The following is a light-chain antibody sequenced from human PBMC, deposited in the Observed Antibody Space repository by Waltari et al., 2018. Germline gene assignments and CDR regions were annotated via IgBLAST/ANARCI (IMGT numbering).Light chain of an antibody. J-gene: IGKJ1*01. CDR2: GAS. Sequence: IVLTQSPGTLSLSPGERATLSSRASQSVSRTLAWYQQKPGQAPRLLIYGASTRATGIPDRFSGSGSGTDFSLTISRLEPEDFAVYYCQHYVRLPATFGQGTKVEIK. CDR3: QHYVRLPAT. V-gene: IGKV3-20*01. CDR1: QSVSRT.